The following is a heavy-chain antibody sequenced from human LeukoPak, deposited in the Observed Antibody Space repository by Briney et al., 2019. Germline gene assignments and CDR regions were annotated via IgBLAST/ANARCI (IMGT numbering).Heavy chain of an antibody. CDR2: IKKEDGSEK. V-gene: IGHV3-7*01. J-gene: IGHJ6*02. CDR1: GFTLTDHW. Sequence: SGGSLRLSCVVSGFTLTDHWMSWVRQAPGKGLEWVAYIKKEDGSEKYYMDSVKGRFTISRDNAKNSVYLQMNSLRAEDTAVYYCARGHYGLDVWGQGTTVTVSS. CDR3: ARGHYGLDV.